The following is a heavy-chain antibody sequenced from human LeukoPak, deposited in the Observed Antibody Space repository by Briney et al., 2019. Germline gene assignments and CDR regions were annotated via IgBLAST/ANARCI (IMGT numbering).Heavy chain of an antibody. CDR2: IYHSGST. J-gene: IGHJ3*02. Sequence: SETLSLTCAVSGGSISRSNWWSWVRQPPGKGLEWIGEIYHSGSTNYNPSLKSRVTISVDTSKNQFSLKLSSVTAADTAVYYCARAIVYGDYEGDAFDIWGQGTMVTVSS. D-gene: IGHD4-17*01. V-gene: IGHV4-4*02. CDR1: GGSISRSNW. CDR3: ARAIVYGDYEGDAFDI.